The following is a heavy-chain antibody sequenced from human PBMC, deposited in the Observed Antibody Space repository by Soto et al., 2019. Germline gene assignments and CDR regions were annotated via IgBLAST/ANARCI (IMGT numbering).Heavy chain of an antibody. J-gene: IGHJ4*02. V-gene: IGHV1-18*01. Sequence: ASVKVSCKASGYTFTSYGISWVRQAPGQGLEWMGWISAYNGNTNYAQKLQGRVTMTTDTSTSTAYMELRSLRSDDTAVYYCARDVSQYYGSASYHPLDYWGQGTLVTVSS. D-gene: IGHD3-10*01. CDR2: ISAYNGNT. CDR1: GYTFTSYG. CDR3: ARDVSQYYGSASYHPLDY.